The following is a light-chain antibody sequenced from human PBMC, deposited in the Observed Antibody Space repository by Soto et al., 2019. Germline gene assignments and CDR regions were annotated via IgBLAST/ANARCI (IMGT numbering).Light chain of an antibody. CDR1: QSVRSSD. J-gene: IGKJ4*01. CDR3: QQYGRSPSLT. CDR2: GAS. Sequence: SVFTQSPGTLSLSRGKKATLSWRASQSVRSSDVAWCQQKPGQAPRLLIYGASSRATGIPDSFSGSGSGTDFTLTPSTLQPEDFAVYYCQQYGRSPSLTFGGGTKV. V-gene: IGKV3-20*01.